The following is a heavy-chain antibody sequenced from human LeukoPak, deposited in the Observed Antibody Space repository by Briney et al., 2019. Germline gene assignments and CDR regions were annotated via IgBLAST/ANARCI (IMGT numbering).Heavy chain of an antibody. D-gene: IGHD3-22*01. Sequence: GRSLRLSCAASGFTFSSYAMSWVRQAPGKGLEWVSAISGSGGSTYYADSVKGRFTISRDNSKNTLYLQMNSLRAEDTAVYYCAKGLIVVPHSFDYWGQGTLVTVSS. CDR1: GFTFSSYA. CDR2: ISGSGGST. V-gene: IGHV3-23*01. J-gene: IGHJ4*02. CDR3: AKGLIVVPHSFDY.